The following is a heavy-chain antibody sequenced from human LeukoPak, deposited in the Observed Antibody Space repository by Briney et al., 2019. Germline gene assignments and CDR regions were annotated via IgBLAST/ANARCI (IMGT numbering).Heavy chain of an antibody. Sequence: GRSLRLSCAASGFTFSSYGMNWVRQAPGKGLEWVAVIWYDGSSQYYADTVKGRFTISRDNSNNTLFLQMNSLRAEDKAVYYCARDDRGSYSTNAIDYWGQGTLVTVSS. CDR2: IWYDGSSQ. D-gene: IGHD1-26*01. CDR1: GFTFSSYG. V-gene: IGHV3-33*01. CDR3: ARDDRGSYSTNAIDY. J-gene: IGHJ4*02.